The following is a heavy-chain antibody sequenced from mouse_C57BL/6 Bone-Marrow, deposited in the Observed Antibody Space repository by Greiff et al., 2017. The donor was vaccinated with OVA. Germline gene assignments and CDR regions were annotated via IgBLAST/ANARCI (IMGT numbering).Heavy chain of an antibody. V-gene: IGHV1-19*01. Sequence: VQLQQSGPVLVKPGASVKMSCKASGYTFTDYYMNWVRQSHGKSLEWIGVINPSNGGTSYNQKFKGKATLTVDKSSSTAYMELNSLTSEDSAVYYCARSGRWQAWFAYWGQGTLVTVSA. CDR3: ARSGRWQAWFAY. CDR1: GYTFTDYY. CDR2: INPSNGGT. D-gene: IGHD2-3*01. J-gene: IGHJ3*01.